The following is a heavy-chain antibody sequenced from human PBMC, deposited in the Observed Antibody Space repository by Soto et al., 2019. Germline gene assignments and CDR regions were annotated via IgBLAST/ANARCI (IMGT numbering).Heavy chain of an antibody. V-gene: IGHV1-18*04. CDR1: GYTFTSYG. J-gene: IGHJ6*02. CDR2: IRVYTGNT. Sequence: QVQLVQSGGEVTKPGASVKVSCKSSGYTFTSYGVSWVRQAPGQGLEWLGWIRVYTGNTKQAQKFQDPVTLTPEASTSTAYMELRSLRSDDTAVYYCARDRCTTDRCYTHHFDVWGQGTTVTVSS. D-gene: IGHD2-8*01. CDR3: ARDRCTTDRCYTHHFDV.